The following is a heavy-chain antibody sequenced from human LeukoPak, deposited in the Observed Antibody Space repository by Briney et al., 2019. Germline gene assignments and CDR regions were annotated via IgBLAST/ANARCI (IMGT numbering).Heavy chain of an antibody. CDR3: ARFKLSSGYDPFDY. CDR1: GFTFSDYY. D-gene: IGHD5-12*01. V-gene: IGHV3-11*04. J-gene: IGHJ4*02. CDR2: LGSSGTTI. Sequence: GGSLRLSCAASGFTFSDYYMTWIRQAPGKGLEWVSYLGSSGTTIFYYADSVKGRFTISRDNAKNSLYLQMNSLGAEDTAVYYCARFKLSSGYDPFDYWGQGTLVTVSS.